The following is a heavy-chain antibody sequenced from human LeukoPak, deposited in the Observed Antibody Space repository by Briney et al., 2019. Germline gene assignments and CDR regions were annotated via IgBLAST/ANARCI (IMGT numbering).Heavy chain of an antibody. CDR1: GFTFSSYG. V-gene: IGHV3-33*01. CDR3: ARAIRRGYSGYGIDY. D-gene: IGHD5-12*01. J-gene: IGHJ4*02. CDR2: IWYDGSNK. Sequence: QPGGSLRLSCAASGFTFSSYGMHWVRQAPGKGLEWVAVIWYDGSNKYYADSVKGRFTISRDNSKNTLYLQMNSLRAEDTAVYYCARAIRRGYSGYGIDYWGQGTLVTVSS.